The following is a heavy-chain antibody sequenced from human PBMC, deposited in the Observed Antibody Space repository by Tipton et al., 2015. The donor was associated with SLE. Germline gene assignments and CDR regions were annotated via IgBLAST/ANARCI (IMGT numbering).Heavy chain of an antibody. CDR1: GASLTSDVFY. D-gene: IGHD2-21*02. CDR2: IFHSRAT. Sequence: TLSLTCSVSGASLTSDVFYWTWQRYSPGKGLAWFGYIFHSRATYYNPSLTSRIIISLDTSENQFSLTLNSVTAADTALYYCARGQRRGLLSLLDPWVLGTLVTFSS. CDR3: ARGQRRGLLSLLDP. J-gene: IGHJ5*02. V-gene: IGHV4-30-4*08.